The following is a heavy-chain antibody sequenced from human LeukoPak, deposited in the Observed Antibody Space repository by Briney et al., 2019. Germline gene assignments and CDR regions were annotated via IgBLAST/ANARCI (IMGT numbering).Heavy chain of an antibody. J-gene: IGHJ5*02. CDR1: GYTFTSYD. V-gene: IGHV1-2*02. D-gene: IGHD6-6*01. CDR3: ATISMSIAALENWFDP. Sequence: ASVKVSCKASGYTFTSYDINWVRQAPGQGLEWMGWINPNSGGTNYAQKFQGRVTMTRDTSISTAYMELSRLRSDDTAVYYCATISMSIAALENWFDPWGQGTLVTVSS. CDR2: INPNSGGT.